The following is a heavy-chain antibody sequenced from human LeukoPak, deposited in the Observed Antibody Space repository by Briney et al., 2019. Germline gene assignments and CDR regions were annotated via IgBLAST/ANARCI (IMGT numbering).Heavy chain of an antibody. CDR2: IKGDGSEK. CDR1: GFTFSSYW. D-gene: IGHD6-13*01. Sequence: PGGSLRLSCAASGFTFSSYWMTWVRQAPGRGLEWVANIKGDGSEKYYADSVRGQFTISRDNAKNSLYLQMNSLRAEDTAVYYCARGYSSSWQYYFDYWGQGTLVTVSS. V-gene: IGHV3-7*02. J-gene: IGHJ4*02. CDR3: ARGYSSSWQYYFDY.